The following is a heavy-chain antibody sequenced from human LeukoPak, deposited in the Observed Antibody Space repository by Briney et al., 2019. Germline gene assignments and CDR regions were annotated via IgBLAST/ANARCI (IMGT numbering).Heavy chain of an antibody. CDR3: ARDSACSSTSCYSDY. D-gene: IGHD2-2*01. Sequence: SESLSLTCTVSGGSISSGGYYWSSIRQHPGKGLEWIGYIYHSGSTYYNPSLKSRVTISVDRSKNQFSLKLSSVTAADTAVYYCARDSACSSTSCYSDYWGQGTLVTVSS. V-gene: IGHV4-31*03. CDR2: IYHSGST. J-gene: IGHJ4*02. CDR1: GGSISSGGYY.